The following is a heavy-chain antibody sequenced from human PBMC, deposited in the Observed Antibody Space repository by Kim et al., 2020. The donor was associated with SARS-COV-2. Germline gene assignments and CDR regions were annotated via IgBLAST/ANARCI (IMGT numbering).Heavy chain of an antibody. D-gene: IGHD2-2*01. V-gene: IGHV3-21*01. CDR3: ARDRCSSTSCWKGGGALDI. Sequence: GGSLRLSCAASGFTFSSYSMNWVRQAPGKGLEWVSSISSSNYMYYEDSAMGRFTISRDDDKNSLYLQMNSLRAEDTAVYYCARDRCSSTSCWKGGGALDIWGQGTMVTVSS. CDR1: GFTFSSYS. CDR2: ISSSNYM. J-gene: IGHJ3*02.